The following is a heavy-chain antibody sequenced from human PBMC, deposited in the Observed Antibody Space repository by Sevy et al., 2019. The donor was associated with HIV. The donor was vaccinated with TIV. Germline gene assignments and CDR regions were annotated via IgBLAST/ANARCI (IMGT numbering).Heavy chain of an antibody. CDR3: ARDYRCYGRGAFDI. J-gene: IGHJ3*02. D-gene: IGHD2-2*01. CDR2: ISSSSSTI. CDR1: GFTFSSYS. Sequence: GGSLRLSCAASGFTFSSYSMNWVRQAPGKGLEWVSYISSSSSTIYYADSVKGRFTISRDNAKNSLYLQMNSLRDEDTAVYYCARDYRCYGRGAFDIWGQGTMVTVSS. V-gene: IGHV3-48*02.